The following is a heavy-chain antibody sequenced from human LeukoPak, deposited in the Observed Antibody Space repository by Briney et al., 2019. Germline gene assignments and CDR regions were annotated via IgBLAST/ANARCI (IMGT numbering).Heavy chain of an antibody. V-gene: IGHV3-23*01. CDR1: GFTFSSYA. J-gene: IGHJ6*02. D-gene: IGHD3-10*01. CDR3: ARGLGGFGGFYYYNMDV. CDR2: ISGSGGST. Sequence: GGSLRLSCAASGFTFSSYAMIWVRQAPGKGLEWVSAISGSGGSTYYADSVKGRFTISRDKSKNTLYMQMNSLRAEDTAVYYCARGLGGFGGFYYYNMDVWGQGTTVTVSS.